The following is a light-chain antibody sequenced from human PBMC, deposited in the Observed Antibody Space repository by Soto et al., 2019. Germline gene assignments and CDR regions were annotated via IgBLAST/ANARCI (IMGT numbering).Light chain of an antibody. J-gene: IGKJ1*01. Sequence: ETELTKSPGTLSLSPGERATLSCSSSQSVSSSYLAWYQQKPGQAPRLLIYGASSRATGIPDRFSGSGSGTDFTLTISRLEPEDFAVYYCQQYGSSPRTFGQGTKVDIK. CDR2: GAS. CDR1: QSVSSSY. V-gene: IGKV3-20*01. CDR3: QQYGSSPRT.